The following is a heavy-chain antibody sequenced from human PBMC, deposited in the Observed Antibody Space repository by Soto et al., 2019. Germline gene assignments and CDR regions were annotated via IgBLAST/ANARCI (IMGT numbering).Heavy chain of an antibody. J-gene: IGHJ4*02. CDR3: AGGLSSGWLAY. D-gene: IGHD6-19*01. Sequence: DPLSLNCTVSGCSILRYYWSVIRPPPGKGLEWIGYIYYSGSTNYNPSLKSRVTISVDTSKNQFSLKLSSVTAADTAVYYCAGGLSSGWLAYWGQGTRVNVSA. CDR1: GCSILRYY. CDR2: IYYSGST. V-gene: IGHV4-59*07.